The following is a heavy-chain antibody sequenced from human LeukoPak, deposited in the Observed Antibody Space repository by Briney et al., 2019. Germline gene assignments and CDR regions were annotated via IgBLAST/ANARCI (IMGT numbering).Heavy chain of an antibody. CDR3: AKDRSSGGSCYNY. CDR2: IKQDGSAK. CDR1: GFTFSRHW. V-gene: IGHV3-7*03. Sequence: PGGSLRLSCAASGFTFSRHWMYWVRQAPGKGLEWVANIKQDGSAKPYVDSVKGRFTISRDNAKNSLFLQMNSLRAEDTAVYYCAKDRSSGGSCYNYWGRGTQVTVSS. J-gene: IGHJ4*02. D-gene: IGHD2-15*01.